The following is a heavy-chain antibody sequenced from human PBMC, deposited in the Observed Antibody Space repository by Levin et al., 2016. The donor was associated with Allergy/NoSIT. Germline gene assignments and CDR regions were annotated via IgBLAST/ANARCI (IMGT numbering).Heavy chain of an antibody. V-gene: IGHV1-3*01. Sequence: WVRQAPGQRLGWMGWINAGNGNTKYSQKFQGRVTITRDTSASTAYMELSSLRSEDTAVYYCARLGAVGATYYYYGMDVWGQGTTVTVSS. J-gene: IGHJ6*02. D-gene: IGHD1-26*01. CDR2: INAGNGNT. CDR3: ARLGAVGATYYYYGMDV.